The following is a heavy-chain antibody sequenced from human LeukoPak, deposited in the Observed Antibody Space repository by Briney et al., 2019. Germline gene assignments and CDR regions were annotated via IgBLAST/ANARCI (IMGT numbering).Heavy chain of an antibody. V-gene: IGHV3-7*03. CDR3: AKDYGIAVAGTWVY. Sequence: PGGSLRLSCAASGFTFSSYWMSWVRQAPGKGLEWVANIKQDGSEKYYVDSVKGRFTISRDNAKNSLYLQMNSLRAEDTAVYYCAKDYGIAVAGTWVYWGQGTLVTVSS. J-gene: IGHJ4*02. D-gene: IGHD6-19*01. CDR1: GFTFSSYW. CDR2: IKQDGSEK.